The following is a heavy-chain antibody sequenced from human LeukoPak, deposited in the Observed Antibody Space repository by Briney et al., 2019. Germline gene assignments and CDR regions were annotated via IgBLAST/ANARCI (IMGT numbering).Heavy chain of an antibody. CDR1: GYTFTSYD. Sequence: ASVKVSCKASGYTFTSYDINWVRQATGQGLEWRGWMNPNSGKTGYAQKFQGRVTMTRNTSTSTAYMELSSLRSEDTAVYYCARTTDTAMVLGIDYWGQGTLVTVSS. CDR2: MNPNSGKT. D-gene: IGHD5-18*01. V-gene: IGHV1-8*01. J-gene: IGHJ4*02. CDR3: ARTTDTAMVLGIDY.